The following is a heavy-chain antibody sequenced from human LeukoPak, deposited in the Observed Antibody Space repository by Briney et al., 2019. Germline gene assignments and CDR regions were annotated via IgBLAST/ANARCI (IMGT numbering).Heavy chain of an antibody. D-gene: IGHD2-2*01. CDR1: GYTFTSYW. CDR3: ARLVVPETNEFDY. V-gene: IGHV5-51*01. CDR2: IYPGDSDT. Sequence: GESLKISCKGSGYTFTSYWIGWVRQMSGKGLEWMGIIYPGDSDTRYSPSFQGQVTISADKTISTAYLQWSSLKASDTAMYYCARLVVPETNEFDYWGQGTLVTVSS. J-gene: IGHJ4*02.